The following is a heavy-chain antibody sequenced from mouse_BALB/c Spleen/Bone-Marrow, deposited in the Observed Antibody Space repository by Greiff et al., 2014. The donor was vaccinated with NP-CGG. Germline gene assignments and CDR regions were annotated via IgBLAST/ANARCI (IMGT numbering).Heavy chain of an antibody. V-gene: IGHV5-17*02. J-gene: IGHJ4*01. CDR2: ISSGSSTI. CDR1: GFTFSSFG. Sequence: EVQVVESGGGLVQPGGSRKLSCAGSGFTFSSFGMHWVRQAPEKGLEWVAYISSGSSTIYYADTMKGRLTISRNNPKNTLFLQTTNLRSEDTAMYYCARRPCYGNRYAVDYWGQGTSVTVSS. D-gene: IGHD2-10*01. CDR3: ARRPCYGNRYAVDY.